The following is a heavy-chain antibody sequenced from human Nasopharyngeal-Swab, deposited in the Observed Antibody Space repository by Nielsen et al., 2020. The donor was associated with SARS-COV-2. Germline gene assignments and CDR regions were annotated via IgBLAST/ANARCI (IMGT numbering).Heavy chain of an antibody. CDR2: INAGTGNR. Sequence: ASVKVSCKASAYTFTTYAIHWVRHPPAQRLEWMAWINAGTGNREYSQKFQGGVTISTDTSASTAYIELGGLTSEDTAVYYCARSGTVGAPGLDYWGQGTLVTVSS. J-gene: IGHJ4*02. CDR1: AYTFTTYA. V-gene: IGHV1-3*01. D-gene: IGHD1-26*01. CDR3: ARSGTVGAPGLDY.